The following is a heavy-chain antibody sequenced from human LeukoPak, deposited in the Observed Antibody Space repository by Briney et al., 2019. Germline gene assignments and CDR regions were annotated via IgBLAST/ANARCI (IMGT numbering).Heavy chain of an antibody. Sequence: GASVTVSCTASGYTFTTYDINWVRQAPGQGLEWMGWTNPNSGYTGYAQKFQGRVTITRDTSISTAYMELSSLRSEDTAVYYCARVAGSIDYWGQGTLVTVSS. CDR2: TNPNSGYT. CDR1: GYTFTTYD. J-gene: IGHJ4*02. CDR3: ARVAGSIDY. D-gene: IGHD6-19*01. V-gene: IGHV1-8*03.